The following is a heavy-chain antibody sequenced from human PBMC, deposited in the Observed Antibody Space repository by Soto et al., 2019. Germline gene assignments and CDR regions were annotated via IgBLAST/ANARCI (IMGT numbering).Heavy chain of an antibody. CDR2: FYNSGST. J-gene: IGHJ4*02. CDR3: ARRFVDNWDDRFDY. CDR1: GDSVSSGSSY. D-gene: IGHD1-1*01. Sequence: SETLPLTCTVSGDSVSSGSSYWTWIRQPPGKGLECIGYFYNSGSTNYNPSLKSRVTISGDTSKNHFSLKLNSVRAADTAVYYCARRFVDNWDDRFDYWGQGNLVTVSS. V-gene: IGHV4-61*03.